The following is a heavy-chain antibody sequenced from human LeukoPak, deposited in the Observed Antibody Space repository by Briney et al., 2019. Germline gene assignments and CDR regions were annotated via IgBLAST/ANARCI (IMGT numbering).Heavy chain of an antibody. Sequence: PSETLSLTCTVSGGSISSYYWSWIRQPAGKGLEWIGRIYTSGSTNYNPSLKSRLTMSVDTSKNQFSLKLTSVTAADTAVYYCARGPTVIDAFDIWGQGTMVTVSS. CDR2: IYTSGST. J-gene: IGHJ3*02. CDR3: ARGPTVIDAFDI. D-gene: IGHD4-11*01. CDR1: GGSISSYY. V-gene: IGHV4-4*07.